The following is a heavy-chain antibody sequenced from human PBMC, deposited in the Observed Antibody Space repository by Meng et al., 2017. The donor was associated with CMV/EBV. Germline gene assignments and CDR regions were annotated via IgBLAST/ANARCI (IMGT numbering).Heavy chain of an antibody. J-gene: IGHJ4*02. CDR3: ARGITLMRCLKWTTPLGYYFDY. Sequence: ASVKVSCKASGYTFTSYDINWVRQATGQGLEWMGWMNPNSGNTGYAQKFQGRVTMTRNTSISTAYMELSSLRSEDTAVYYCARGITLMRCLKWTTPLGYYFDYWGQGTLVTVSS. V-gene: IGHV1-8*01. CDR2: MNPNSGNT. D-gene: IGHD5-24*01. CDR1: GYTFTSYD.